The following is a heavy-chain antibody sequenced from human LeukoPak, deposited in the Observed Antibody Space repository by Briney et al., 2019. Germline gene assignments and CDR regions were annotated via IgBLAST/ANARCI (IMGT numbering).Heavy chain of an antibody. D-gene: IGHD1-20*01. J-gene: IGHJ4*02. CDR2: IYDSGST. V-gene: IGHV4-59*08. CDR3: ARHQGSNWISPIDY. CDR1: SGSMSSYY. Sequence: SETLSLTCTVSSGSMSSYYWSWIRQPPGKGLEWIGYIYDSGSTNYNPSLKSRVTISIDTSKNQFSLKLSSVTATDTALYYCARHQGSNWISPIDYWGQGTLVTVSS.